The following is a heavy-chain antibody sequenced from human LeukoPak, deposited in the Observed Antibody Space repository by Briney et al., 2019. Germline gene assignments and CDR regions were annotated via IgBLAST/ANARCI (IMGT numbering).Heavy chain of an antibody. V-gene: IGHV1-2*02. CDR2: INPNSGGT. D-gene: IGHD6-6*01. CDR1: GYTFTGYY. Sequence: ASVKVSCKASGYTFTGYYMHWVRQAPGQGLEWMGWINPNSGGTNYAQKFQGRVTMTRDTSISTAYMELSRLRSDDTAVYYCARRGGIYSSLSDPFDYWGQGTLVTVSS. J-gene: IGHJ4*02. CDR3: ARRGGIYSSLSDPFDY.